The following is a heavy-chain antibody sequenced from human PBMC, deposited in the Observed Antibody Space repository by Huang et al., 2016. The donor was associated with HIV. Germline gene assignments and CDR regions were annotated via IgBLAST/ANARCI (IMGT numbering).Heavy chain of an antibody. CDR1: TVTFSAYW. J-gene: IGHJ6*02. CDR3: ATKADAMDV. D-gene: IGHD2-8*01. CDR2: IRQDGSEK. Sequence: LVESGGGLVRPGGSLRLSCAGSTVTFSAYWMTWVRQLPGEGVGWVASIRQDGSEKHYVDSVEGRFNISRDNGKKLLFLEMRSLGVDDTAVYFCATKADAMDVWGQGTTVIVSS. V-gene: IGHV3-7*01.